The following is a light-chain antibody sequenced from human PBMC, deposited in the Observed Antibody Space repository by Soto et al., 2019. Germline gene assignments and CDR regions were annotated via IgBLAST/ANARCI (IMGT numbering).Light chain of an antibody. CDR3: QHYKTWPLA. J-gene: IGKJ4*01. CDR2: DAY. Sequence: EIVMTQSPATLSVSQGERVTLSCRASQGVGSTLAWYRQQPGQAPRLLIYDAYIRATGVPARFSGSGSGTEFTLTISSLQSEEFAVYYCQHYKTWPLAFGGGTKVDIK. CDR1: QGVGST. V-gene: IGKV3-15*01.